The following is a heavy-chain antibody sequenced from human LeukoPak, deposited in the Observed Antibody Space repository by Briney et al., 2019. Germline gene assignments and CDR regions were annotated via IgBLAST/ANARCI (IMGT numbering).Heavy chain of an antibody. D-gene: IGHD1-1*01. CDR2: ISYDGSNK. CDR1: GFHFSSYG. J-gene: IGHJ3*02. V-gene: IGHV3-30*18. Sequence: GGSLTLSCAASGFHFSSYGMHWVRQAPGKGLEWVAVISYDGSNKYYADSVKGRFTISRDNSKNTLYLQMNSLRAEDTAVYYCAKEVQVERRKDGFDIWGQGTMVTVSS. CDR3: AKEVQVERRKDGFDI.